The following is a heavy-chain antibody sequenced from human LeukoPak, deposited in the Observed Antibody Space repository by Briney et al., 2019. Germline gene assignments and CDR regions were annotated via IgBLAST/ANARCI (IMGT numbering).Heavy chain of an antibody. D-gene: IGHD2-8*01. CDR3: ARDLSQSCSNGVCYTFDY. Sequence: ASVKVSCTATGYTFINYYMHWVRQAPGQGLEWMGMINPSGGSTYYAQKFQGRVTMTRDTSTSTVYMELSSLRSEDTAVYYCARDLSQSCSNGVCYTFDYWGQGTLSPSPQ. V-gene: IGHV1-46*01. J-gene: IGHJ4*02. CDR1: GYTFINYY. CDR2: INPSGGST.